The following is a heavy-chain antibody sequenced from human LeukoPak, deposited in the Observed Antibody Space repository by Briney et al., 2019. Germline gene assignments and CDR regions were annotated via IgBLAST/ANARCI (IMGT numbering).Heavy chain of an antibody. CDR2: IYYSGST. D-gene: IGHD6-13*01. Sequence: SETLSLTCTVSGGSISSYYWSWIRQPPGKGVEWIGYIYYSGSTNYNPSLKSRVTISVDTSKNQFSLKLSSVTAADTAVYYCARNQYSSSWAFDYWGQGTLVSVSS. V-gene: IGHV4-59*08. CDR3: ARNQYSSSWAFDY. J-gene: IGHJ4*02. CDR1: GGSISSYY.